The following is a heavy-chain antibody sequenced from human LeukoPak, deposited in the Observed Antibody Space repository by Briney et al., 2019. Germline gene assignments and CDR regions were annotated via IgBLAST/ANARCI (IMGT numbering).Heavy chain of an antibody. Sequence: PGGSLSLSCAAPGLIFSGYYMGWIRQAPGKGLEWVSYITSSGSMMYYADSVKGRFTISRDNAKNSLYVQMDSLRAEDTAICYCARVRGYCSSTSCYPYYFDYWGQGTLVTVSS. CDR2: ITSSGSMM. CDR1: GLIFSGYY. J-gene: IGHJ4*02. D-gene: IGHD2-2*01. CDR3: ARVRGYCSSTSCYPYYFDY. V-gene: IGHV3-11*01.